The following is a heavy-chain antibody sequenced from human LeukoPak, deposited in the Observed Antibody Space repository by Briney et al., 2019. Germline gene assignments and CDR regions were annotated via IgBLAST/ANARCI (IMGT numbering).Heavy chain of an antibody. V-gene: IGHV3-48*04. CDR1: GFTFSTYT. D-gene: IGHD5-24*01. CDR2: IGTSSSTI. Sequence: PGGSLRLSCAASGFTFSTYTMNWVRQPPGKGLEWVSNIGTSSSTIYYADSVKGRFTISRDNAKNSVYLQMNGLTVEDTAVYYCVRDVDIWGQGTLVTVSS. J-gene: IGHJ4*02. CDR3: VRDVDI.